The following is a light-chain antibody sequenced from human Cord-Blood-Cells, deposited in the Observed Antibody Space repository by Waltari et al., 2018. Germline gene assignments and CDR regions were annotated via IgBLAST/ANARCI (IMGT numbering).Light chain of an antibody. CDR1: QSVSSN. Sequence: IVMTQSPATLSVSPGERATLSCRASQSVSSNLAWYQQKPGQAPRLLIYGASTRATGIPAGFSGGGSGTEFTLTISSLQSEDFAVYYCQQYNNWPPWTFGQGTKVEIK. V-gene: IGKV3-15*01. CDR2: GAS. J-gene: IGKJ1*01. CDR3: QQYNNWPPWT.